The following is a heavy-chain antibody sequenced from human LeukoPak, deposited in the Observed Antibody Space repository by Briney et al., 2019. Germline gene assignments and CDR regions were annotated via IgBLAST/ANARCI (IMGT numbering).Heavy chain of an antibody. CDR1: GFSFGDYA. Sequence: GGSLRLSCAASGFSFGDYAMHWVRQAPGKGLEWVSGISWNSGTRGYADSVKGRFTISRDNAKNSLYLQMNSLRAEDMALYYCAKDYGSGWYYFDYWGQGTLVTVSS. CDR2: ISWNSGTR. J-gene: IGHJ4*02. D-gene: IGHD6-25*01. V-gene: IGHV3-9*03. CDR3: AKDYGSGWYYFDY.